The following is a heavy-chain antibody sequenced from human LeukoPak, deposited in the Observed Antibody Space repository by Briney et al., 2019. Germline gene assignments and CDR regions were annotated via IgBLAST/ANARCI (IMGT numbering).Heavy chain of an antibody. CDR2: IYYSGST. D-gene: IGHD4-17*01. J-gene: IGHJ4*02. CDR1: GGSISSHY. CDR3: ARVYGDYVDY. V-gene: IGHV4-59*11. Sequence: SEALSLTCTVSGGSISSHYWSWIRQPPGKGLEWIGYIYYSGSTNYNPSLKSRVTISVDTSKNQFSLKLSSVTAADTAVYYCARVYGDYVDYWGQGTLVTVSS.